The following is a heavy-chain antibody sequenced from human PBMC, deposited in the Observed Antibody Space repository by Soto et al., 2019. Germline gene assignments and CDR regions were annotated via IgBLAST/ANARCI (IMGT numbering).Heavy chain of an antibody. V-gene: IGHV4-31*03. CDR2: IYYSGST. J-gene: IGHJ4*02. CDR1: GGSISSGGYY. D-gene: IGHD4-17*01. Sequence: QVQLQESGPGLVKPSQTLSLTCTVSGGSISSGGYYWSWIRQHPGTGLEWIGYIYYSGSTYYNPSIKSRVTISVDTSKNQYALKLSSVTAAGTAVYYCARSSQYAVTTFDYWCQGTLGTVSA. CDR3: ARSSQYAVTTFDY.